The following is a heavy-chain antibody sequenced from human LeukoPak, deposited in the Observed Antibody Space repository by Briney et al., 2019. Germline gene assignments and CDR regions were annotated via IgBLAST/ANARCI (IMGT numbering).Heavy chain of an antibody. CDR2: INHSGST. D-gene: IGHD2-21*02. Sequence: PSETLSLTCAVYGGSFSGYYWSWIRQPPGKGLEWIGEINHSGSTNYNPSLKSRVTISVDTSKNQFSLKLSSVTAADTAVYYCARARADPGFGGGDCLFDYWGQGTLVTVSS. CDR3: ARARADPGFGGGDCLFDY. J-gene: IGHJ4*02. V-gene: IGHV4-34*01. CDR1: GGSFSGYY.